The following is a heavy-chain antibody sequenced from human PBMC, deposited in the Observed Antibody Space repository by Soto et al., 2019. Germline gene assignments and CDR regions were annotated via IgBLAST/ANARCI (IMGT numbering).Heavy chain of an antibody. CDR2: IYYSGST. CDR1: GDSVTTTGHY. Sequence: SETLSLTCTVSGDSVTTTGHYWGWIRQYPGKGLEWIGYIYYSGSTYYNPSLKSRVTISVDTSKNQFSLKLSSVTAADTAVYYCARAIRRYYFDYWGQGTLVTVSS. V-gene: IGHV4-31*03. CDR3: ARAIRRYYFDY. J-gene: IGHJ4*02.